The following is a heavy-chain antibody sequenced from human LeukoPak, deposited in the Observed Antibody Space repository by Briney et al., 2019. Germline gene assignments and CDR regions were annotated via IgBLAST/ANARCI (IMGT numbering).Heavy chain of an antibody. CDR3: ARDISGTTFYGYFQH. Sequence: GSLRLSCAASGFTFSSYSMNWVRQAPGKVLEWVSSISSSSSYIYYADSVKGRFTISRDNAKNSLYLQMSTLRAEDTAVYYCARDISGTTFYGYFQHWGQGTLVSVSS. CDR1: GFTFSSYS. V-gene: IGHV3-21*01. J-gene: IGHJ1*01. CDR2: ISSSSSYI. D-gene: IGHD1-7*01.